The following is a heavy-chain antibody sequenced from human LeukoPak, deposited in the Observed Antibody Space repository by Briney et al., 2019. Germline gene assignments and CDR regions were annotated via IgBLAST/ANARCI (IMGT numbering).Heavy chain of an antibody. CDR3: ARAPENGAYSSSWYY. D-gene: IGHD6-13*01. J-gene: IGHJ4*02. CDR2: ISSSGSTI. V-gene: IGHV3-11*04. CDR1: GFTFSDYY. Sequence: PGGSLRLPCAASGFTFSDYYMSWIRQAPGKGLEWVSYISSSGSTIYYADSVKGRFTISRDNAKNSLYLQMNSLRAEDTAVYYCARAPENGAYSSSWYYWGQGTLVTVSS.